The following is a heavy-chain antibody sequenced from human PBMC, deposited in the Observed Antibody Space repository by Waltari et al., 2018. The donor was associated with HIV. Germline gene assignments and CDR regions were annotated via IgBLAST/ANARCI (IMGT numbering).Heavy chain of an antibody. V-gene: IGHV3-66*01. CDR3: ARDWAHSSSWSRYYYHGMDV. J-gene: IGHJ6*02. D-gene: IGHD6-13*01. Sequence: EVQLVESGGGLVQPGGSQRLSCAASGFTVSSNYMSWVRQAPGKGLEVFSVIYRGGHTYYADSVKGRFTISRDNSKNTLYLQMNSLRSVDTAVYYCARDWAHSSSWSRYYYHGMDVWGQGTTVTVSS. CDR2: IYRGGHT. CDR1: GFTVSSNY.